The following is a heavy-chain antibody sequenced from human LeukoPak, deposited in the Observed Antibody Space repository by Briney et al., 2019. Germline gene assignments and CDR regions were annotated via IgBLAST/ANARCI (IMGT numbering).Heavy chain of an antibody. CDR3: ARAEYYGYFQH. J-gene: IGHJ1*01. D-gene: IGHD4-17*01. CDR2: IFYSGST. V-gene: IGHV4-31*03. Sequence: PHAPTLICTVSGATISNSGYYFHSPLQHPATPAEWIGYIFYSGSTYYNPSLKSRVTISVDTSKNQFSLKLSSVTAADTAVYYCARAEYYGYFQHWGQGTLVTVSS. CDR1: GATISNSGYY.